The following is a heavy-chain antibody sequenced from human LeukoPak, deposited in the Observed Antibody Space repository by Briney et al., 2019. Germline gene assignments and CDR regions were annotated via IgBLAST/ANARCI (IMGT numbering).Heavy chain of an antibody. CDR1: GFTFISYA. J-gene: IGHJ6*03. CDR3: ARWGYCSSASCYRDYINYYYYMDV. V-gene: IGHV3-30-3*01. CDR2: ISYDGSNK. Sequence: PGGSLRLSCAASGFTFISYAMHWVRQAPCKALEWVAVISYDGSNKYYADSVKGRFTISRDNAKNSLYLQMNSLRAEDTAVYYCARWGYCSSASCYRDYINYYYYMDVWGKGTTVTVSS. D-gene: IGHD2-2*02.